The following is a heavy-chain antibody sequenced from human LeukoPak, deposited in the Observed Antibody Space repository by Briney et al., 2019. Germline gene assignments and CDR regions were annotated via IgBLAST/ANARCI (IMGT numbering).Heavy chain of an antibody. CDR1: GGSISTYY. V-gene: IGHV4-59*01. Sequence: SETLSLTCIVSGGSISTYYWNWIRQPPGKGLEWIGYIYHSGSTNYNPSLQSRVTVSVDTSKNQFSLNLNSVTAADTAVYYCARGGAARLHFQNWGQGTLVTVSS. CDR2: IYHSGST. CDR3: ARGGAARLHFQN. D-gene: IGHD6-6*01. J-gene: IGHJ1*01.